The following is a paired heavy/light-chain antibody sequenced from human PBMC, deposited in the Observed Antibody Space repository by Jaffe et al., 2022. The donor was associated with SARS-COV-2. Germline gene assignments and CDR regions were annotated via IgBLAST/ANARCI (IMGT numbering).Heavy chain of an antibody. CDR2: ISSSGSTI. Sequence: QVQLVESGGGLVKPGGSLRLSCAASGFTFSDYYMSWIRQAPGKGLEWVSYISSSGSTIYYADSVKGRFTISRDNAKNSLYLQMNSLRAEDTAVYYCARDRRWLQLYYFDYWGQGTLVTVSS. D-gene: IGHD5-12*01. V-gene: IGHV3-11*01. CDR1: GFTFSDYY. J-gene: IGHJ4*02. CDR3: ARDRRWLQLYYFDY.
Light chain of an antibody. V-gene: IGLV3-19*01. J-gene: IGLJ2*01. CDR3: NSRDSSGNHPF. Sequence: SSELTQDPAVSVALGQTVRITCQGDSLRSYYASWYQQKPGQAPVLVIYGKNNRPSGIPDRFSGSSSGNTASLTITGAQAEDEADYYCNSRDSSGNHPFFGGGTKLTVL. CDR1: SLRSYY. CDR2: GKN.